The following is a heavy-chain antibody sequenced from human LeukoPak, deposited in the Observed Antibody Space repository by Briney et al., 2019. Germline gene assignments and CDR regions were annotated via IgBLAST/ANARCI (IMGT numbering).Heavy chain of an antibody. V-gene: IGHV3-30-3*01. Sequence: GGSLRLSCAASGFTFSSYAMHWVRQAPGKGLEWVAVISYDGSNKYYADSVKGRFTISRDNSKNTLYLQMNSLRAEDTAVYYCARGRYPPSDYYGPGGWYFDLWGRGTLVTVSS. CDR2: ISYDGSNK. D-gene: IGHD3-10*01. CDR3: ARGRYPPSDYYGPGGWYFDL. CDR1: GFTFSSYA. J-gene: IGHJ2*01.